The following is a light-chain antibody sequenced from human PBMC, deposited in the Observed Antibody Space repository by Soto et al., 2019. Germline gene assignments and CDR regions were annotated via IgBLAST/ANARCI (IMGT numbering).Light chain of an antibody. V-gene: IGKV3-20*01. J-gene: IGKJ2*01. Sequence: EIVLTQSPGTLSLSPGESATLSCRASQSVSNNYLAWYQHKPGQAPRILIYGASNRATGIPDRFSGSGSGTVFTLTINRLQPEDFAVYYCQQYGSPYTFGQGTKLEIK. CDR3: QQYGSPYT. CDR2: GAS. CDR1: QSVSNNY.